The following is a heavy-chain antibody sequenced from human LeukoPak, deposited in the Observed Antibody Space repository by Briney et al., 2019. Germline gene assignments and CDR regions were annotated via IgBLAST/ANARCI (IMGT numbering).Heavy chain of an antibody. V-gene: IGHV3-64*01. Sequence: GGSLRLSCVASGFTFSSYAMHWVRQAPGKGLEYVSAISSNGGSTYYANSVKGRFTISRDNSKNTLYLQMGSLRAEDMAVYYCAREGPEYSSSSYYYYYGMDVWGQGTTVTVSS. CDR2: ISSNGGST. D-gene: IGHD6-6*01. J-gene: IGHJ6*02. CDR1: GFTFSSYA. CDR3: AREGPEYSSSSYYYYYGMDV.